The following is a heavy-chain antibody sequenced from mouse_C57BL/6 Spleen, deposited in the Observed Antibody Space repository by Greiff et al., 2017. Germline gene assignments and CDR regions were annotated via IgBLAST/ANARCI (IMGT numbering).Heavy chain of an antibody. CDR3: AFLLLLDY. CDR2: IYPSDSET. CDR1: GYTFTSYW. V-gene: IGHV1-61*01. Sequence: VKLQQPGAELVRPGSSVKLSCKASGYTFTSYWMDWVKQRPGQGLEWIGNIYPSDSETHYNQKFKDKATLTVDKSSSTAYLQLSSLTSEDSAVYYCAFLLLLDYWGQGTSVTVSS. D-gene: IGHD1-1*01. J-gene: IGHJ4*01.